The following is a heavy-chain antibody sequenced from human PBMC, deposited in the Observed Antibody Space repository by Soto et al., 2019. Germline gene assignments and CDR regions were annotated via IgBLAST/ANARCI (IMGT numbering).Heavy chain of an antibody. Sequence: GGSLRLSCTASGFTFSAYNMYWVRQAPGKGLEWVSYVSSSGTYIYYADSVKGRFTISRDNANNSLYLQMNSLRAEDAAVYYCARQIHFGDFSLGHWGQGTRVTVSS. CDR3: ARQIHFGDFSLGH. V-gene: IGHV3-21*01. CDR2: VSSSGTYI. J-gene: IGHJ1*01. D-gene: IGHD3-10*01. CDR1: GFTFSAYN.